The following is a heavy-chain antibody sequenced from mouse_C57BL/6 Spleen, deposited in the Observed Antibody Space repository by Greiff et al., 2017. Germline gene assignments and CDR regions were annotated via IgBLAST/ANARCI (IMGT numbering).Heavy chain of an antibody. CDR2: IDTNSGGT. CDR3: ARMENYYGSSYGFAY. Sequence: QVQLQQPGAELVKPGASVKLSCKASGYTFTSYWMHWVKQRPGRGLEWIGRIDTNSGGTKYNEKFKSKATLTVDKPSSTAYMQLSSLTSEDSAVYYCARMENYYGSSYGFAYWGQGTLVTVSA. CDR1: GYTFTSYW. D-gene: IGHD1-1*01. J-gene: IGHJ3*01. V-gene: IGHV1-72*01.